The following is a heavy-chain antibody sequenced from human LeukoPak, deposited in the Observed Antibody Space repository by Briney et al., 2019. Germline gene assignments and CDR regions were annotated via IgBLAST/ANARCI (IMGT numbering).Heavy chain of an antibody. CDR2: IYYSGST. Sequence: PSQTLSLTCTVSGGSISSGDYYWSWIRQPPGKGLEWIGYIYYSGSTYYNPSLKSRVTMSVDTSKNQFSLKLSSVTAADTAVYYCAVYYYDSSGYYWSPNWFDPWGQGTLVTVSS. CDR3: AVYYYDSSGYYWSPNWFDP. CDR1: GGSISSGDYY. V-gene: IGHV4-30-4*01. J-gene: IGHJ5*02. D-gene: IGHD3-22*01.